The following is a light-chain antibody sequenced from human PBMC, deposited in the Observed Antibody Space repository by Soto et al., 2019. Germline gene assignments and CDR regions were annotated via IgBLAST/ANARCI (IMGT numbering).Light chain of an antibody. CDR1: QGIRND. CDR2: AAS. CDR3: QQYGSSPWT. V-gene: IGKV1-6*01. J-gene: IGKJ1*01. Sequence: AIHMTQSPSSLSASVGDRVTITCRASQGIRNDLGWYQQKPGKAPKLLIYAASSLQSGVPSRFSGSGSGTDFTLTISSLQPEDFAVYYCQQYGSSPWTFGQGTKVDIK.